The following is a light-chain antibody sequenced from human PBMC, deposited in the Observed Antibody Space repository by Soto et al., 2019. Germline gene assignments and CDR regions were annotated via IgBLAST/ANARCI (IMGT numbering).Light chain of an antibody. J-gene: IGLJ1*01. Sequence: QSVLTQPPSASGAPGQRVTISCSGSSSNIGSNTVNWYQQLPGTAPKLLIYKNNRRPSGVPDRFSGSKSGTSASLAISGLQSEDGADYYCAAWDDSLNGYVFGTGTKVTVL. V-gene: IGLV1-44*01. CDR2: KNN. CDR3: AAWDDSLNGYV. CDR1: SSNIGSNT.